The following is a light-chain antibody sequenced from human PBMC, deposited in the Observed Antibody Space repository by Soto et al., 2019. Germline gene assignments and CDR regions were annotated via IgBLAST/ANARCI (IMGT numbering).Light chain of an antibody. V-gene: IGLV1-44*01. CDR1: NSNIGRND. J-gene: IGLJ2*01. CDR2: SND. Sequence: QLVLAQPPSASGTPGQRVTISCSGSNSNIGRNDVTWYQQVPGTAPQCLIYSNDQRPSGVPDRISGSRSGTSASLAISGLQSGDEAEYYCAAWDDTLRARVFGGGTNLTVL. CDR3: AAWDDTLRARV.